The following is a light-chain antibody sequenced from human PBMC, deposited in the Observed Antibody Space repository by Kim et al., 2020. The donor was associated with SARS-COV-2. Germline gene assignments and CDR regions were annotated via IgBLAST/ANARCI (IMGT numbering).Light chain of an antibody. CDR2: GAS. CDR1: QDIRND. V-gene: IGKV1-17*01. Sequence: AYVGDRVTITYRSSQDIRNDLGWYQQNPGGAPKRLIYGASSLQSGVPSRFSGSGSGTEFTLTISSLQPEDFATYFCLQHNTCPITFGQGTRLEIK. J-gene: IGKJ5*01. CDR3: LQHNTCPIT.